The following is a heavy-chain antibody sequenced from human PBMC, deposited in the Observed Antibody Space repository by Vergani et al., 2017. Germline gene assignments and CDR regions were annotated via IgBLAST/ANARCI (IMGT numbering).Heavy chain of an antibody. CDR2: ISYDGSNK. V-gene: IGHV3-30-3*01. CDR1: GFTSSSYA. Sequence: QVQLVESGGGVVQPGRSLRLSCVASGFTSSSYAMHWVRQAPGKGLEWVAVISYDGSNKYYADSVKGRFTISRDNSKNTLYLQMNSLRAEDTAVYYCARRVRASGPLYCDYYMDVWGKGTTVTVSS. D-gene: IGHD3-10*01. J-gene: IGHJ6*03. CDR3: ARRVRASGPLYCDYYMDV.